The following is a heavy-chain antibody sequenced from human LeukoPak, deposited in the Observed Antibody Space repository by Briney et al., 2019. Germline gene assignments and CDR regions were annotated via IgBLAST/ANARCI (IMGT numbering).Heavy chain of an antibody. Sequence: SETLSLNCTVSGFSINGHYWSWVGQPPGKGLEWMAYVPSSGSPTYKPSLKSRVTISVDTSKNQFSLKLTSVTAADTAIYFCARRGYTPGGIIQYWGQGTLVTVSS. D-gene: IGHD2-2*02. CDR2: VPSSGSP. V-gene: IGHV4-59*08. CDR3: ARRGYTPGGIIQY. CDR1: GFSINGHY. J-gene: IGHJ1*01.